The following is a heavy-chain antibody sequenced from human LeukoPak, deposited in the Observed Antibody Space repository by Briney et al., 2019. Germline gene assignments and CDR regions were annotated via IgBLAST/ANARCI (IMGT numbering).Heavy chain of an antibody. J-gene: IGHJ3*02. V-gene: IGHV4-59*01. CDR2: IYYSGST. CDR1: GGSISGYY. Sequence: KSSETLSLTCTVSGGSISGYYWSWIRQPPGKGLEWIGYIYYSGSTNYNPSLKSRVTISVDTSKNQFSLKLSSVTAADTAVYYCARGLDDAFDIWGQGTMVTVSS. D-gene: IGHD3-16*01. CDR3: ARGLDDAFDI.